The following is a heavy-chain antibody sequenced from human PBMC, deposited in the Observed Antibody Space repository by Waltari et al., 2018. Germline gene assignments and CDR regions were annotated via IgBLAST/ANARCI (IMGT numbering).Heavy chain of an antibody. J-gene: IGHJ4*02. CDR2: MNPSGGST. V-gene: IGHV1-46*01. CDR3: ARDSSSSGKGDY. Sequence: QVQLVQSGAEVKKPGASVTVSCKASGYTFTNYSMHWVRQAPGQGLEGMGTMNPSGGSTSYALKFEDRVTMTRDTSTSTVYMQLSSLKSGDTAIYYCARDSSSSGKGDYWGQGTLVTVSS. CDR1: GYTFTNYS. D-gene: IGHD6-6*01.